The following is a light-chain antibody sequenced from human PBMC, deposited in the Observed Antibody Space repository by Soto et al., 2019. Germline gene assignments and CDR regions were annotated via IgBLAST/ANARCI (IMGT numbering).Light chain of an antibody. CDR3: QRSYSTPPYT. V-gene: IGKV1-39*01. Sequence: DIQMTQSPSSLSASVGDRVTITCRASQSISSYLNWYQQKPGKAPKLLIYAASSLQSGLPSRFSGSRSGTDFTLTISSLQPEDFATYYCQRSYSTPPYTFGQGTKLEIK. J-gene: IGKJ2*01. CDR2: AAS. CDR1: QSISSY.